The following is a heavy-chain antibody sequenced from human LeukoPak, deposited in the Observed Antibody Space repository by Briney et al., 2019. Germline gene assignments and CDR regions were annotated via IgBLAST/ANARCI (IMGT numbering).Heavy chain of an antibody. V-gene: IGHV3-30*02. Sequence: PGGSLRLSCAASGFTFSSYGMHWVRQAPGKGLEWVAFIRYDGSNKYYADSVKGRFTISRDNSKNTLYLQMNSLRAEDTAVYYCAKDPTTRSPGGFDYWGQGTLVTVSS. CDR1: GFTFSSYG. D-gene: IGHD1-14*01. J-gene: IGHJ4*02. CDR2: IRYDGSNK. CDR3: AKDPTTRSPGGFDY.